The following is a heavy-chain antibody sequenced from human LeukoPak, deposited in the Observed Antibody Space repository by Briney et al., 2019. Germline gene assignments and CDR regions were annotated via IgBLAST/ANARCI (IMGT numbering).Heavy chain of an antibody. D-gene: IGHD1-1*01. CDR1: GFTFSTYA. V-gene: IGHV3-23*01. CDR3: GKGRTTDF. CDR2: ISGTVSTT. J-gene: IGHJ4*02. Sequence: GGSLRLSCAASGFTFSTYAMSWVRQAPGKGLEWVSSISGTVSTTYYADSVKGRFTISRDNSNNTLYLQMNSLRAEDSAVYYCGKGRTTDFWGQGTLVTVSS.